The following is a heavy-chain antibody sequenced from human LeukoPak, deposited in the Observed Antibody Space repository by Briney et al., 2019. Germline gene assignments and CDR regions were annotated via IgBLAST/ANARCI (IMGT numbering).Heavy chain of an antibody. CDR3: ARGFGSSWYIVY. Sequence: GGSLRLSCAASGFTFSSYSMNWVRQAPGKGLEWVSSISSSSSYIYYADSVKGRFTISRDNAKNSLYPQMNSLRAEDTAVYYCARGFGSSWYIVYWGQGTLVTVSS. CDR1: GFTFSSYS. D-gene: IGHD6-13*01. J-gene: IGHJ4*02. V-gene: IGHV3-21*01. CDR2: ISSSSSYI.